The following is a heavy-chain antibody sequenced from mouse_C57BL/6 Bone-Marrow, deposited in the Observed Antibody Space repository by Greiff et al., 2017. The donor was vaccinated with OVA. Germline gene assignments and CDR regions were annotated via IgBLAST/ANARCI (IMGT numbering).Heavy chain of an antibody. J-gene: IGHJ1*03. CDR2: IDPTSGGT. V-gene: IGHV1-72*01. D-gene: IGHD2-3*01. Sequence: QVQLQQPGAELVKPGASVTLSCKASGYTFTSYWLHWVKQRPGRGLEWIGRIDPTSGGTKYNEKFKRKATLTVDKPSSTAYMQLSSLTSEDSAVDYCARDDGYPRYFDVWGTGTTVTVSS. CDR3: ARDDGYPRYFDV. CDR1: GYTFTSYW.